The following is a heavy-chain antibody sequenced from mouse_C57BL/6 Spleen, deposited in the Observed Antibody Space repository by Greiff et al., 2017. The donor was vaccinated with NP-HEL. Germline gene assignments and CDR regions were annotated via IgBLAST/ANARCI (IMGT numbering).Heavy chain of an antibody. D-gene: IGHD2-3*01. V-gene: IGHV1-64*01. CDR1: GYTFTSYW. J-gene: IGHJ2*01. CDR2: FHPNSGST. CDR3: AQDDGYYVGY. Sequence: QVQLQQPGAELVKPGASVKLSCKASGYTFTSYWMHWVKQRPGQGLEWIGMFHPNSGSTNYNEKFKSKATLTVDKSSSTAYMQLSSLTSEDSAVDYCAQDDGYYVGYWGQGTTLTVSS.